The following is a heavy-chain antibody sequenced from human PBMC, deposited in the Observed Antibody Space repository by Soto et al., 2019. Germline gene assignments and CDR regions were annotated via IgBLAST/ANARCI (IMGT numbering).Heavy chain of an antibody. D-gene: IGHD3-22*01. CDR1: GFTFSSYA. CDR3: AREVREGSGYKPPYYYYYGMDV. V-gene: IGHV3-30-3*01. Sequence: GGSLRLSCAASGFTFSSYAMHWVRQAPGKGLEWVAVISYDGSNKYYADSVKGRFTISRDNSKNTLYLQMNSLRAEDTAVYYCAREVREGSGYKPPYYYYYGMDVWGQGTTVTVSS. J-gene: IGHJ6*02. CDR2: ISYDGSNK.